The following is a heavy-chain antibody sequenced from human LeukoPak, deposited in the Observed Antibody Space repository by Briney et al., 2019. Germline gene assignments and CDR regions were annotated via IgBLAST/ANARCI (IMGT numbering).Heavy chain of an antibody. V-gene: IGHV3-21*06. CDR1: GFTFRTYS. J-gene: IGHJ4*02. CDR2: ITSSSSYI. Sequence: GGSLRLSCAASGFTFRTYSMNWVRQAPGKGLEWVSSITSSSSYIYYADSVKGRFTISRDNAKNTVYLQMNSLRAEDTAVYYCARGATYAYYFDYWGQGILVTVSS. D-gene: IGHD4-17*01. CDR3: ARGATYAYYFDY.